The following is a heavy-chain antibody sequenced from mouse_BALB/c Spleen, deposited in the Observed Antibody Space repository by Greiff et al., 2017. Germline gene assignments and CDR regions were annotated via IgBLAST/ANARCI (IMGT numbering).Heavy chain of an antibody. D-gene: IGHD1-2*01. CDR1: GYTFTNYW. Sequence: QVQLKESGAELVRPGTSVKMSCKAAGYTFTNYWIGWVKQRPGHGLEWIGVINPGSGGTNYNEKFKGKATLTADKSSSTAYMQLSSLTSDDSAVYFCARGLRPQGYFDVWGAGTTVTVSS. V-gene: IGHV1-54*01. CDR2: INPGSGGT. J-gene: IGHJ1*01. CDR3: ARGLRPQGYFDV.